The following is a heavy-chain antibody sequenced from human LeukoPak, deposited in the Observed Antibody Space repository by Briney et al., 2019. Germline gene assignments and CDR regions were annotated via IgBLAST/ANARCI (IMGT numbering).Heavy chain of an antibody. D-gene: IGHD2-8*01. Sequence: GGSLRLSCAASGFTFGSCSMNWVRQAPGKGLEWVSYISSSSSTIYYADSVKGRFTISRDNAKNSLYLQMNSLRAEDTAVYYCARARAHCTNGVCYSQYFFDYWGQGALVTVSS. V-gene: IGHV3-48*01. CDR2: ISSSSSTI. CDR3: ARARAHCTNGVCYSQYFFDY. J-gene: IGHJ4*02. CDR1: GFTFGSCS.